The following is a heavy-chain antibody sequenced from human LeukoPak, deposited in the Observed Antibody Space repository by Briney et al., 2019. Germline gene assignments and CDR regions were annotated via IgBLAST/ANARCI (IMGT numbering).Heavy chain of an antibody. D-gene: IGHD5-18*01. CDR1: GFPFSSYE. CDR3: ARGGSGYSYGKIDS. CDR2: IKQDGSET. V-gene: IGHV3-7*01. J-gene: IGHJ4*02. Sequence: GGSLRLSCAASGFPFSSYEMNWVRQAPGKGLEWVANIKQDGSETYYVDSVKGRFTISRDNAKNSLYLQMNSLRDEDTAVYYCARGGSGYSYGKIDSWGQGILVTVSS.